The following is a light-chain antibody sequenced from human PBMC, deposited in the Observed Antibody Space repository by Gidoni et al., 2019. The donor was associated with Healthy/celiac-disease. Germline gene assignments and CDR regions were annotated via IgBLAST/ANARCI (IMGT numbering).Light chain of an antibody. J-gene: IGKJ4*01. CDR3: QQRSTWPLT. CDR1: QSVSSY. V-gene: IGKV3-11*01. Sequence: EIVLTQSPATLSLSPGERATLSCRASQSVSSYLAWYQQQPGQAPRLLIYEASNRATGIPARFSGSGSGTDFTLTISSLEPEDFAVYYCQQRSTWPLTFGGGTKVEIK. CDR2: EAS.